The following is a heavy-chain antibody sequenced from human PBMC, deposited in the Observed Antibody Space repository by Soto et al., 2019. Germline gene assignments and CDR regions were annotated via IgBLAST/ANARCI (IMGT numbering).Heavy chain of an antibody. D-gene: IGHD3-22*01. CDR3: ATYYDSSGPTFDY. CDR1: GGSISTGDHY. CDR2: IYYSGTT. J-gene: IGHJ4*02. V-gene: IGHV4-30-4*01. Sequence: PSETLSLTCSVSGGSISTGDHYWSWIRQPPGKGLEWIGYIYYSGTTYYNPSLKSRLTISVDTSKNQFSLRLNSVTAADTAGYYCATYYDSSGPTFDYWGQGTLVTVSS.